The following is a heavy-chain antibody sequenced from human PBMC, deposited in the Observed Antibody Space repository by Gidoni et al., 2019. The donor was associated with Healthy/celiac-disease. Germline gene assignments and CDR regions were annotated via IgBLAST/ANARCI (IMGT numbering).Heavy chain of an antibody. Sequence: EVQLVESGGGLVKPGGSLRLSCAAPGFTFSNAWMSWVRQAPGKGLEWVGRIKSKTDGGTTDYAAPVKGRFTISRDDSKNTLYLQMNSLKTEDTAVYYCTTDQEWLLSRPDYWGQGTLVTVSS. J-gene: IGHJ4*02. V-gene: IGHV3-15*01. D-gene: IGHD3-3*01. CDR1: GFTFSNAW. CDR2: IKSKTDGGTT. CDR3: TTDQEWLLSRPDY.